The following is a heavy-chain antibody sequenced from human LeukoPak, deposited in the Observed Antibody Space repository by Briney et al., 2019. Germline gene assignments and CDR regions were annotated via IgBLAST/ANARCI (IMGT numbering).Heavy chain of an antibody. Sequence: GSLRLSCAASGFTFSSYGMHWVRQAPGKGLEWVAVISCDGSNKYYADSVKGRFTISRDNSKNTLYLQMNSLRAEDTAVYYCAKDGPITMVRGVTYYFDYWGQGTLVTVSS. J-gene: IGHJ4*02. CDR1: GFTFSSYG. CDR3: AKDGPITMVRGVTYYFDY. D-gene: IGHD3-10*01. CDR2: ISCDGSNK. V-gene: IGHV3-30*18.